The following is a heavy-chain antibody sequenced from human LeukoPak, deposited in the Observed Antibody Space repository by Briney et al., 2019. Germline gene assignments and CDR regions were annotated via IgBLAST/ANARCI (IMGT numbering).Heavy chain of an antibody. V-gene: IGHV3-7*01. J-gene: IGHJ5*02. Sequence: PGGSLRLSCAASGFTFSSYWMSWVRQAPGKGLEWVASIKPDGSETSYVDSVRGRFTISRDNPKSSLYLQMNSLTAEDTAVYHCTRDASWGQGTLVTVSS. CDR2: IKPDGSET. CDR1: GFTFSSYW. CDR3: TRDAS.